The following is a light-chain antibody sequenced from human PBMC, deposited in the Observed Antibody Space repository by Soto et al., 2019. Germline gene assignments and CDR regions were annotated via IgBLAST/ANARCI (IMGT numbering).Light chain of an antibody. CDR1: SSNIGSNT. V-gene: IGLV1-44*01. CDR3: AAWDDSLNGFWV. CDR2: SNN. J-gene: IGLJ3*02. Sequence: QSVLTQPPSASGTPGQRVTSSCSGSSSNIGSNTVNWYQQLPGTAPKLLIYSNNQRPSGVPDRFSGSKSGTSASLAISGLQSEDEADYYCAAWDDSLNGFWVFGGGTKLTVL.